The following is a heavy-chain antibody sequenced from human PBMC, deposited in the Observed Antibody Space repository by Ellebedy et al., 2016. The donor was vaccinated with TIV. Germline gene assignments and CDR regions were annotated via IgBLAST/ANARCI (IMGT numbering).Heavy chain of an antibody. CDR2: ISSSSSFT. J-gene: IGHJ4*02. V-gene: IGHV3-11*06. CDR1: GFTFSDYY. Sequence: GESLKISCAASGFTFSDYYMSWIRQGPGKGLEWVSYISSSSSFTNYADSVKGRFTISRDNAKNTLYLQVNSLRAEDTAVYYCAKSRWLQPDYDYWGQGTLVTVSS. CDR3: AKSRWLQPDYDY. D-gene: IGHD5-24*01.